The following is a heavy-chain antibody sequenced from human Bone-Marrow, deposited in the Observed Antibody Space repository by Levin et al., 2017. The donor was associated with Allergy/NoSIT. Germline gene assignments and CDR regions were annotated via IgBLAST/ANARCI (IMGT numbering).Heavy chain of an antibody. V-gene: IGHV1-58*02. D-gene: IGHD4-17*01. J-gene: IGHJ6*02. CDR1: GFTFTRSA. Sequence: VASVKVSCKASGFTFTRSAMQWARQARGQRLEWIGWIVVGSGNTNYAQKFQERVTITRDMSTSTVYLELSSLRFEDTAVYYCVADEVSTVTYRSNSYYGLDVWGQGTTVTVSS. CDR2: IVVGSGNT. CDR3: VADEVSTVTYRSNSYYGLDV.